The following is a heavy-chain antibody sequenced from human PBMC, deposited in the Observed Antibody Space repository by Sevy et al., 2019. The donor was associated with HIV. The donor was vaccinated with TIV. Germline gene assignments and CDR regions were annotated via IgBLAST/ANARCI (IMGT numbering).Heavy chain of an antibody. CDR3: AKDNSGLLWFGESLDY. J-gene: IGHJ4*02. CDR1: GFNFSNYG. CDR2: ISYDGINK. V-gene: IGHV3-30*18. Sequence: GGSLRLSCTASGFNFSNYGMHWVRQAPGKGLEWVAFISYDGINKYYADSVKGRFTISRDNSQNTLYLQMNSLRTEDTAVFYSAKDNSGLLWFGESLDYWGQGTLVTVSS. D-gene: IGHD3-10*01.